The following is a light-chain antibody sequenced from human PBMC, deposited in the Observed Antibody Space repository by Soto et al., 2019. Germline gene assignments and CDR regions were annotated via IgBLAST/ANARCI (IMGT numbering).Light chain of an antibody. CDR3: SSYRPSSPVD. Sequence: QSALTQPASVSGSPGQSITISCTGTSTDVGGYKYVSWYQQHPGKAPKLIIYEVSNRPSGISHRFSGSKSGNTASLTISGLQDEEDADYYCSSYRPSSPVDFGGGTKLTVL. J-gene: IGLJ2*01. CDR1: STDVGGYKY. V-gene: IGLV2-14*01. CDR2: EVS.